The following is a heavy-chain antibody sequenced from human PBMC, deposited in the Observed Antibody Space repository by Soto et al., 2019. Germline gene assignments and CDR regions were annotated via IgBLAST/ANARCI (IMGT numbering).Heavy chain of an antibody. CDR2: ISGSGGST. J-gene: IGHJ4*02. CDR3: AMIRGYSYVEVVDY. D-gene: IGHD5-18*01. V-gene: IGHV3-23*01. Sequence: EVQLLESGGGLVQPGGSLRLSCAASGFTFSSDAMSWVRQAPGKGLEWVSAISGSGGSTYYADSVKGRFTISRDNSKNTLYLQMNSLRAEDTAVYYCAMIRGYSYVEVVDYWGQGTLVTVSS. CDR1: GFTFSSDA.